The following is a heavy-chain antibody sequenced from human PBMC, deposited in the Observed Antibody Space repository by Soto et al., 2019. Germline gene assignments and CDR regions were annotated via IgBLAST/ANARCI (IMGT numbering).Heavy chain of an antibody. J-gene: IGHJ6*02. CDR2: IYYSGTT. CDR3: ARDRLMATSGTARYYYGLDV. Sequence: PSETLSLTCTVSGGSIRSGGYYWTWIRHFPGKGLEWIGNIYYSGTTHYNPSLKSRLTMSVDTSKNQFSLRLNSVTAADTAMYFCARDRLMATSGTARYYYGLDVWGQGTTVTVSS. CDR1: GGSIRSGGYY. V-gene: IGHV4-31*03. D-gene: IGHD5-12*01.